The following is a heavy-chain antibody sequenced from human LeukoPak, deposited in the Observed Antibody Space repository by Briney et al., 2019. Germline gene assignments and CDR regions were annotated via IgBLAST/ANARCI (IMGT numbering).Heavy chain of an antibody. J-gene: IGHJ4*02. CDR2: IYYSGST. CDR1: GGSISSYY. CDR3: ARVSSALGYFDY. Sequence: SETLSLTCTVSGGSISSYYWSWIRQPPGKGLGWIGYIYYSGSTNYNPSLKSRVTISVDTSKNQFSLKLSSVTAADTAVYYCARVSSALGYFDYWGQGTLVTVSS. D-gene: IGHD3-22*01. V-gene: IGHV4-59*01.